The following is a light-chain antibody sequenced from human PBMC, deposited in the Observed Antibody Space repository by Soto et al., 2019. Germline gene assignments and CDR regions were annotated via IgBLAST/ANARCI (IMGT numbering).Light chain of an antibody. V-gene: IGLV2-14*01. J-gene: IGLJ3*02. Sequence: QSALTQPASVSGSPGQSITISCTGTSSDVGGYDFVSWYQQRPGKAPKLIIYDVSNRPSGVSNRFSVSKSGNTASLTISGLQAEDEADYYCPSYTRSDIGVFGGGTKLTVL. CDR1: SSDVGGYDF. CDR2: DVS. CDR3: PSYTRSDIGV.